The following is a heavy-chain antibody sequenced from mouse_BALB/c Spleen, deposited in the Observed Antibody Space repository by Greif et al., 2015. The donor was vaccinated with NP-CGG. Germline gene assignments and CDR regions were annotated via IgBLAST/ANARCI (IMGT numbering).Heavy chain of an antibody. CDR3: ARGGTTVFDY. V-gene: IGHV5-6-2*01. D-gene: IGHD1-1*01. CDR2: TNSNGGST. Sequence: EVKLMESGGGLVKLGGSLKLSCAASGFTFSSYYMSWVRQTPEKRLELVAATNSNGGSTYYPDTVKGRFTISRDNAKNTLYLQMSSLKSEDTALYYCARGGTTVFDYWGQGTTLTVSS. J-gene: IGHJ2*01. CDR1: GFTFSSYY.